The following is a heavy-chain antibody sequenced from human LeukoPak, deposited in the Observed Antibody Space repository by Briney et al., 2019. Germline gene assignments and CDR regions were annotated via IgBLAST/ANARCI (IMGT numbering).Heavy chain of an antibody. Sequence: PSETLSLTCTVSGASISSSNYYWGWIRQPPGKGLEWIGSIYYSGSTYYNPSLKSRVTISVDTSKNQFSLKLSSVTAADTAVYYCARLAPSMSYYNVREDYWGQGTLVTVSS. CDR2: IYYSGST. J-gene: IGHJ4*02. V-gene: IGHV4-39*01. CDR3: ARLAPSMSYYNVREDY. D-gene: IGHD3-10*01. CDR1: GASISSSNYY.